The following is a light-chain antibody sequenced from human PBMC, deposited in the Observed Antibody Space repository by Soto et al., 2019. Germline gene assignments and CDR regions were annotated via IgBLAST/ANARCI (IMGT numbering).Light chain of an antibody. CDR3: MQAIHPPYT. CDR1: QSLLHSNGYNY. J-gene: IGKJ2*01. V-gene: IGKV2-28*01. Sequence: DIVMTQSPLSLPVTPGEPASISCRSSQSLLHSNGYNYLDWYLQKPGQSPQLLIYLGSNRASGVPDRFSGSGSGTDFTLKISRVEAEDVGVYYCMQAIHPPYTFGQGTKLEIK. CDR2: LGS.